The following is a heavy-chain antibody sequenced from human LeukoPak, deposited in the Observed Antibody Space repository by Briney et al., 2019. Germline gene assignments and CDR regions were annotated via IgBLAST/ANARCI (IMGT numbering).Heavy chain of an antibody. CDR1: GFTFSSYS. Sequence: GSLRLSCAASGFTFSSYSMNWVRQAPGKGLEWVAVISYDGSNKYYADSVKGRFTISRDNSKNTLYLQMNSPRAEDTAVYYCARGGGSYYGSGSYHQYFDYWGQGTLVTVSS. CDR3: ARGGGSYYGSGSYHQYFDY. J-gene: IGHJ4*02. CDR2: ISYDGSNK. V-gene: IGHV3-30*03. D-gene: IGHD3-10*01.